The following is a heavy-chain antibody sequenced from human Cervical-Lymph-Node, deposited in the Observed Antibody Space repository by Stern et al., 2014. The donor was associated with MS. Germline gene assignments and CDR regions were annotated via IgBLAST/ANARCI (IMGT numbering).Heavy chain of an antibody. J-gene: IGHJ4*02. CDR2: SGYDGPKN. V-gene: IGHV3-33*01. CDR3: AGAEDKFLTV. CDR1: GFTLSDYG. D-gene: IGHD2-15*01. Sequence: QVQLVQTGGGVVQPGKSLRLSCVASGFTLSDYGMHWIRQAPGKGPEWLPVSGYDGPKNFYADSVKGRFSSSRDTPKSTLYLQMNSLRAEDTAVYYCAGAEDKFLTVWGRGTLVTVSS.